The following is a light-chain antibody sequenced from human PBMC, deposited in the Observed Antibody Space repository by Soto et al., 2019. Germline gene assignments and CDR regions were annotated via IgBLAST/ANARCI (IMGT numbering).Light chain of an antibody. CDR2: EVS. CDR3: SSYAGSSNYV. V-gene: IGLV2-8*01. J-gene: IGLJ1*01. Sequence: QSALTQPPSASGSPGQSVTISCTGTSSDVGGYNYVSWYQQHPGKAPKLMIYEVSKRPLGVPDRFSGSKSGNTASLTVSGLQAEDEADYYCSSYAGSSNYVFGTGTKVTVL. CDR1: SSDVGGYNY.